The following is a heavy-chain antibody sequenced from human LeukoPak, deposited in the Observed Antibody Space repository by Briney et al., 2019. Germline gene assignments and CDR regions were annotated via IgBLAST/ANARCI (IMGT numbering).Heavy chain of an antibody. V-gene: IGHV3-9*03. CDR2: ISWNSGSI. D-gene: IGHD4-17*01. J-gene: IGHJ4*02. Sequence: SLRLSCAASGFTFSSYNMNWVRQAPGKGLEWVSGISWNSGSIGYADSVKGRFTISRDNAKNSLYLQMNSLRAEDMALYYCAKGGDYGDSYFDYWGQGTLVTVSS. CDR3: AKGGDYGDSYFDY. CDR1: GFTFSSYN.